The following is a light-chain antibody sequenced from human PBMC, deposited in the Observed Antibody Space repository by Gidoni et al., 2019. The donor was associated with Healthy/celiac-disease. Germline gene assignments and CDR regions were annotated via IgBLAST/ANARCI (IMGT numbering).Light chain of an antibody. J-gene: IGLJ1*01. Sequence: QSALTQPHPASGSPGQSVTISCTGTSSDVGGYNYVSWYQQHPGNAPKLIVYEVSKRPSGVPGRFSGSKSGSTSSLTVSGLQAEDEADYYCSSYAGSNNFVFGTGTKVTVL. CDR3: SSYAGSNNFV. CDR1: SSDVGGYNY. V-gene: IGLV2-8*01. CDR2: EVS.